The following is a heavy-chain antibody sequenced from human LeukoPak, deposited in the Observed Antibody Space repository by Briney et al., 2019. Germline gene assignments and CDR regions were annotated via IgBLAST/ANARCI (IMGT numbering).Heavy chain of an antibody. D-gene: IGHD3-9*01. CDR1: GFTFDDYA. Sequence: GGSLRLSCAASGFTFDDYAMHWVRQAPGKGLEWVSGISWNSGSIGYADSVKGRFTISRDNAKNSLYLQMNSLRAEDTALYYCAAKNYDILTGYLNWGQGTLVTVSS. CDR2: ISWNSGSI. J-gene: IGHJ4*02. V-gene: IGHV3-9*01. CDR3: AAKNYDILTGYLN.